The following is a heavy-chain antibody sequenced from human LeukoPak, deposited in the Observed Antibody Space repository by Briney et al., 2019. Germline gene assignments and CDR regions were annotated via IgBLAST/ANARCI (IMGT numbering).Heavy chain of an antibody. CDR1: GFTFSSYA. CDR2: ISGSDGST. Sequence: PGGSLRLSCAASGFTFSSYAMSWVRQAPGKGLEWVSGISGSDGSTYYADSVKGRFTISGDKSKNTLYLQMNSLGAEDTAVYYCAKEYYYGSGTYYDYWGQGTLVTVSS. CDR3: AKEYYYGSGTYYDY. D-gene: IGHD3-10*01. V-gene: IGHV3-23*01. J-gene: IGHJ4*02.